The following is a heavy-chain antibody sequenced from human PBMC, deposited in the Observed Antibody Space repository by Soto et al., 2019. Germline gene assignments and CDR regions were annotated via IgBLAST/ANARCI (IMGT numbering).Heavy chain of an antibody. CDR2: IFHDGNT. V-gene: IGHV4-4*02. Sequence: TLSLTCAVSGASIGSGGWWSWVRQPPGKGLEWIAEIFHDGNTNYSPSLKSRVTISVDKSQNQFSLNVYSVTAADTAVYYCARHEGWTGPDQWGQGTLVTVSS. CDR3: ARHEGWTGPDQ. D-gene: IGHD2-8*02. CDR1: GASIGSGGW. J-gene: IGHJ5*02.